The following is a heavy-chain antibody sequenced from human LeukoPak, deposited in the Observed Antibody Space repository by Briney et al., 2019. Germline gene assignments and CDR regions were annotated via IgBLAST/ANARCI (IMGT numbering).Heavy chain of an antibody. CDR3: AKDSSRSYNWFDP. CDR1: GFTFSSYG. D-gene: IGHD1-26*01. CDR2: ISGSGGST. Sequence: GGSLRLSCAASGFTFSSYGIHWVRQAPGKGLEWVSAISGSGGSTYYADSVKGRFTISRDNSKNTLYLQMDSLRAEDTAVYYCAKDSSRSYNWFDPWGQGTLVTVSS. V-gene: IGHV3-23*01. J-gene: IGHJ5*02.